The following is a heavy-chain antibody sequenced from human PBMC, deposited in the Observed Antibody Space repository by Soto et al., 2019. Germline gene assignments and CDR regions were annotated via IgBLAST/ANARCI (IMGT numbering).Heavy chain of an antibody. CDR2: IYYSGNT. CDR3: ARHKSDYAIPNWCDP. V-gene: IGHV4-39*01. J-gene: IGHJ5*02. CDR1: GGPISSNSYY. Sequence: QLQLQESGPGLVKPSETLSLTCSVSGGPISSNSYYLGWIRQPPGKGLEWIGSIYYSGNTYYNPSLKSRVTISVDTSKNQYSLKLSSVTAADTAVYYCARHKSDYAIPNWCDPWGQGTLVTVSS. D-gene: IGHD4-17*01.